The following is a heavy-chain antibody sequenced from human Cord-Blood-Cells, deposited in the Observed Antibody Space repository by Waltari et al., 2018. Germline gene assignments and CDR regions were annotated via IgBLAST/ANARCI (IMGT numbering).Heavy chain of an antibody. D-gene: IGHD3-3*01. J-gene: IGHJ4*02. CDR1: GFTFDDYD. V-gene: IGHV3-43D*04. CDR2: IRWDGGST. Sequence: EVQLVESGGVVVQPGGSLRLSCAASGFTFDDYDMHWVRQAPGKGLEMVSLIRWDGGSTYYADSVKGRFTISKDNSKNSLYLQMNSLRAEDTALYYCAKGRYYDFWSGYFDYWGQGTLVTVSS. CDR3: AKGRYYDFWSGYFDY.